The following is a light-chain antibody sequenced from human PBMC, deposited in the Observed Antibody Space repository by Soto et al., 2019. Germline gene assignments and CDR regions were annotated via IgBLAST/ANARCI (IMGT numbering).Light chain of an antibody. Sequence: QSALTQPPSASGSPGQSVTISCTGTSSDVGDYDYVSWYQQHPGKAPKLMIYEVSKRPSGVPDRVSGSKSGNTASLTSSGLQAEDDADYYCNSYTSNNTYVFGTGTNVTV. CDR2: EVS. V-gene: IGLV2-8*01. CDR3: NSYTSNNTYV. J-gene: IGLJ1*01. CDR1: SSDVGDYDY.